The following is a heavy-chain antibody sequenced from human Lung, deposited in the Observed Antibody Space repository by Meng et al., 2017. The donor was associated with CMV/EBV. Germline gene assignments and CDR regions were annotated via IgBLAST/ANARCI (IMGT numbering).Heavy chain of an antibody. CDR2: INPHSGDT. V-gene: IGHV1-2*02. J-gene: IGHJ6*01. CDR1: GYTFTGYN. Sequence: ASVXVSXKASGYTFTGYNIPWVRQAPGQGLEWMGWINPHSGDTKNAQKFQGRVTLTTDTSINTAYMEVSRLKSDDTAVFFCARLFHTSLGTNYYYGMDVG. D-gene: IGHD3-10*01. CDR3: ARLFHTSLGTNYYYGMDV.